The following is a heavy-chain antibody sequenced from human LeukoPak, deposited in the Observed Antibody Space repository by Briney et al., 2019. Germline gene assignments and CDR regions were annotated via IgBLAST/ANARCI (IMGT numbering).Heavy chain of an antibody. V-gene: IGHV4-39*07. CDR2: MYYSGNT. D-gene: IGHD6-6*01. CDR3: ARAMAARREDLNRFDT. Sequence: SETLSLTCTVSGASISSSGSYWGWIRQPPGKGLEWIGSMYYSGNTYNPSLKSRVTISVDTSKNQFSLNLTSVNAADTAMYYCARAMAARREDLNRFDTWGQGTLVTVSS. CDR1: GASISSSGSY. J-gene: IGHJ5*02.